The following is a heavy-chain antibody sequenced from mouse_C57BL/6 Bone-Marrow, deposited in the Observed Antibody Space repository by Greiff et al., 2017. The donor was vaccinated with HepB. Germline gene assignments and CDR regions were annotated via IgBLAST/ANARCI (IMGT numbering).Heavy chain of an antibody. V-gene: IGHV8-8*01. CDR3: ARIVDSNYSYYYAMDY. CDR2: IWWDDAK. J-gene: IGHJ4*01. D-gene: IGHD2-5*01. CDR1: GFSLSTFGMG. Sequence: QVTLKVSGPGILQPSQTLSLTCSFSGFSLSTFGMGVGWIRQPSGKGLEWLAHIWWDDAKYYNPALKSRLTISKDTSKNQVFLKIANVDTADTATYYCARIVDSNYSYYYAMDYWGQGTSVTVSS.